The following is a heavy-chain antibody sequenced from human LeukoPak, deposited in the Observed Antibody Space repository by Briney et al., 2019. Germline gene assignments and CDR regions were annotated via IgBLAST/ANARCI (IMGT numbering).Heavy chain of an antibody. D-gene: IGHD3-22*01. CDR2: IYYSGST. Sequence: SETLSLTCTVSGGSISSGDYYWSWIRQPPGKGLEWIGYIYYSGSTNYNPSLKSRVTISVDTSKNQFSLKLSSVTAADTAVYYCARASYYDSSGYYFDYWGQGTLVTVSS. J-gene: IGHJ4*02. V-gene: IGHV4-61*08. CDR1: GGSISSGDYY. CDR3: ARASYYDSSGYYFDY.